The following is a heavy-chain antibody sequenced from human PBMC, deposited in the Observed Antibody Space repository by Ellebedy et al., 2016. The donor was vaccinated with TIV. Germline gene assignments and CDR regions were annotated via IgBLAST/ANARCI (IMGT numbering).Heavy chain of an antibody. CDR2: IKQDGSEK. J-gene: IGHJ6*02. V-gene: IGHV3-7*01. D-gene: IGHD6-13*01. CDR3: ARGPAAAGSPYYYGMDV. CDR1: GFTFSSYW. Sequence: GESLKISXAASGFTFSSYWMSWVRQAPGKGLEWVANIKQDGSEKYYVDSVKGRFTISRDNAKNSLYLQMNSLRAEDTAVYYCARGPAAAGSPYYYGMDVWGQGTTVTVSS.